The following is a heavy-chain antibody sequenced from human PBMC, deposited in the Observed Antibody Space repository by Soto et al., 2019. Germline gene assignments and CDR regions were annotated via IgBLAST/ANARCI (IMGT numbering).Heavy chain of an antibody. D-gene: IGHD5-12*01. J-gene: IGHJ3*02. CDR2: IYYSGST. CDR3: ARGGGDGYNRNAFDI. Sequence: SETLSLTCTVSCCSISSGRYYWSWIRQHPGKGLEWIGYIYYSGSTYYNPSLKSRVTISVDTSKNQFSLKLSSVTAADTAVYYCARGGGDGYNRNAFDIWGQGTMVT. CDR1: CCSISSGRYY. V-gene: IGHV4-31*03.